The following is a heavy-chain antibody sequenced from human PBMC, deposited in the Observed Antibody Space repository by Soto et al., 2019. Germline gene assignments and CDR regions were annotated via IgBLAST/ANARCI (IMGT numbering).Heavy chain of an antibody. D-gene: IGHD3-10*01. Sequence: GESLKISCAASGFTFSSYAMHWVRQAPGKGLEWVAVISYDGSNKYYADSVKGRFTISRDNSKNTLYLQMNSLRAEDTAVYYCAREKTYGSGSYFSFDYWGQGTLVTVSS. CDR2: ISYDGSNK. CDR1: GFTFSSYA. CDR3: AREKTYGSGSYFSFDY. V-gene: IGHV3-30*04. J-gene: IGHJ4*02.